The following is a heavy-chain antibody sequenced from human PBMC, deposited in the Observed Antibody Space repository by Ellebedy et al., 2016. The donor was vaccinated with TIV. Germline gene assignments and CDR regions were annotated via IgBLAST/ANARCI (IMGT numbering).Heavy chain of an antibody. V-gene: IGHV3-48*02. J-gene: IGHJ4*02. CDR2: IKSSSRTT. CDR1: GFTFSSYN. Sequence: PGGSLRLSCVASGFTFSSYNMNWVRRAPGKGLEWISYIKSSSRTTYYADSVKGRFTISRDNGKNSLFLQMNGLRDEDTAIYYCARDRSSGFAGTFDSWGQGSLVTVSS. D-gene: IGHD3-22*01. CDR3: ARDRSSGFAGTFDS.